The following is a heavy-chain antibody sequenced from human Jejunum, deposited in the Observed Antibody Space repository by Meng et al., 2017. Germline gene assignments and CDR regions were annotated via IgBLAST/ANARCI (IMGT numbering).Heavy chain of an antibody. D-gene: IGHD4-17*01. CDR1: GGSLKDFY. CDR3: ARALGAYGDSGFAY. J-gene: IGHJ4*02. CDR2: IRHSGST. Sequence: VQLKRWGAGLCRPSDTLSLTGAVSGGSLKDFYWDWIRQPPGKGLEWIEEIRHSGSTNYNPSLKSRVTISVDRSQNQLSLKLTSVSGTDTAVYFCARALGAYGDSGFAYWGQGALVTVSS. V-gene: IGHV4-34*01.